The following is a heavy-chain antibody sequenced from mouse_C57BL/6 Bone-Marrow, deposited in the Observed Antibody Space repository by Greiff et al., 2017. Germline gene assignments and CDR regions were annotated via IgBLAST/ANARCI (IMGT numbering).Heavy chain of an antibody. D-gene: IGHD1-1*01. J-gene: IGHJ1*03. CDR2: ISSGGSYT. CDR1: GFTFSSYG. Sequence: EVMLVESGGDLVKPGGSLKLSCAASGFTFSSYGMSWVRQTPDKRLEWVATISSGGSYTYYPDSVKGRITISRDNAKNTLYLQMSSLKSEDTAMYYCARQGLYGASYWYFDVWGTGTTVTVSS. V-gene: IGHV5-6*01. CDR3: ARQGLYGASYWYFDV.